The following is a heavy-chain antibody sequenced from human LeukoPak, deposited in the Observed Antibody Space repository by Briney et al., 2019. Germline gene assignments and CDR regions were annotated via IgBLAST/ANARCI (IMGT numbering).Heavy chain of an antibody. Sequence: ASVKVSCKASGYTFTGYYMHCVRQAPGQGLEWMGRINPNSGGTNYAQKFQGRVTMTRDTSISTAYMELSRLRSDDTAVYYCAREYSSSPWYFDVWGRGTLVTVSS. CDR3: AREYSSSPWYFDV. D-gene: IGHD6-6*01. V-gene: IGHV1-2*06. CDR2: INPNSGGT. CDR1: GYTFTGYY. J-gene: IGHJ2*01.